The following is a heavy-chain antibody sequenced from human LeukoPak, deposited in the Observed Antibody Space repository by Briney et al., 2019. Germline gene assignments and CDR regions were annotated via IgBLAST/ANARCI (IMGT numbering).Heavy chain of an antibody. V-gene: IGHV4-39*07. CDR3: ASFVYSYAFDY. CDR1: GGSISSSSYY. J-gene: IGHJ4*02. D-gene: IGHD5-18*01. CDR2: INHSGST. Sequence: SETLSLTCTVSGGSISSSSYYWGWIRQPPGKGLEWIGEINHSGSTNYNPSLKSRVTISVDTSKNQFSLKLSSVTAADTAVYYCASFVYSYAFDYWGQGTLVTVSS.